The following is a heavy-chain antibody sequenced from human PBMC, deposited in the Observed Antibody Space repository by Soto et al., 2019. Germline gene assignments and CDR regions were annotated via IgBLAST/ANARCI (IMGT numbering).Heavy chain of an antibody. Sequence: EVQLVESGGGLVQPGESLRLSCAASEFTFSSFNMHWVRQAPGKGLEWVSYISASSTTVYYGDSVKGRFTISRDNAKNSLYLQMNSLRDEDTAVYYWARIYRRDGNKYADYWGQGTLVTVSS. J-gene: IGHJ4*02. D-gene: IGHD3-16*02. CDR2: ISASSTTV. V-gene: IGHV3-48*02. CDR1: EFTFSSFN. CDR3: ARIYRRDGNKYADY.